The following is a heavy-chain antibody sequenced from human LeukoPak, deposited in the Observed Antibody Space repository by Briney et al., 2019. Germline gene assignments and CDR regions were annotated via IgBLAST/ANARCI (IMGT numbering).Heavy chain of an antibody. CDR3: AKDPLYSGSYYFDY. Sequence: GGSLRLSCAASGFTFSSYAMSWVRQAPGKGLEWVSAISGSGGSTYYADSVKGRLTISRDNSKNTLYLQMNSLRAEDTAVYYCAKDPLYSGSYYFDYWGQGTLVTVSS. D-gene: IGHD1-26*01. J-gene: IGHJ4*02. CDR1: GFTFSSYA. V-gene: IGHV3-23*01. CDR2: ISGSGGST.